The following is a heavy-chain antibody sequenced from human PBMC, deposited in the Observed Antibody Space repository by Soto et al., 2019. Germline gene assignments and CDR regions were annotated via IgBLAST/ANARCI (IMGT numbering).Heavy chain of an antibody. D-gene: IGHD2-8*01. CDR2: IYYSVTT. V-gene: IGHV4-31*03. CDR3: ARRALPQCINGVCYKDGFWDY. CDR1: CGSVSRGGYY. J-gene: IGHJ4*02. Sequence: KSSETLSLTCTVSCGSVSRGGYYWSWIRQHPGTGLEWIGYIYYSVTTYFNPSLKSRASISLDTSKNEFSLKLTSVTAADTAVYYCARRALPQCINGVCYKDGFWDYWGQGALVTVSS.